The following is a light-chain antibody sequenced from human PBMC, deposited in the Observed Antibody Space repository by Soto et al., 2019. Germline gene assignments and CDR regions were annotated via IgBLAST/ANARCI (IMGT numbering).Light chain of an antibody. V-gene: IGLV1-40*01. CDR2: GTS. Sequence: QSVLTQPPSVSGAPGQRVTIACTGNNSNIGTGFDVHWYRHFPGAAPKLLLSGTSHRPSGVPARFSGSKSGTSASLAITGLHADDEADYYCQTSDSGLFGLIFGTGTKLTVL. J-gene: IGLJ1*01. CDR3: QTSDSGLFGLI. CDR1: NSNIGTGFD.